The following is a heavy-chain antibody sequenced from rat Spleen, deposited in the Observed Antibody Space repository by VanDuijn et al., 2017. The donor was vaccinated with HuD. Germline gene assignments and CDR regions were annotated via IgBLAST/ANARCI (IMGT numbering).Heavy chain of an antibody. CDR2: ISYDGSST. V-gene: IGHV5-7*01. J-gene: IGHJ2*01. D-gene: IGHD1-1*01. CDR3: TRDRSGDPFYFDY. Sequence: EVQLVESDGGLVQPGRSLKLSCAASGFTFSDYYMAWVRQAPTKGLEWVATISYDGSSTYYRDSVKGRFTISRDNAKSTLYLQMNSLRSEDTATYYCTRDRSGDPFYFDYWGQGVMVTVSS. CDR1: GFTFSDYY.